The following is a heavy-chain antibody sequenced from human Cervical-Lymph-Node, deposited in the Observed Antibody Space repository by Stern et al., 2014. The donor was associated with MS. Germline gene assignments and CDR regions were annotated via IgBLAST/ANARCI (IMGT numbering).Heavy chain of an antibody. D-gene: IGHD3-16*01. CDR1: GVTSSRYV. CDR3: ANVAQLWRSWFDP. V-gene: IGHV1-69*01. J-gene: IGHJ5*02. Sequence: VQLVESGAEVKRPGSSVKVSCKASGVTSSRYVISWVRQAPGQGLEWMGGIVPFHATSYYAQKFQDRVTISANALTNTTFLELRSLRSEDTAVYYCANVAQLWRSWFDPWGQGTLVTVSS. CDR2: IVPFHATS.